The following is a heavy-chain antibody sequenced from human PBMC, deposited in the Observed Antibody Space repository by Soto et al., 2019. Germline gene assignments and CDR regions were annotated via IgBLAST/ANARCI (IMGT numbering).Heavy chain of an antibody. V-gene: IGHV1-46*01. D-gene: IGHD6-19*01. CDR2: INPSGGST. CDR1: GYTFTSYY. CDR3: ARDRVGSGWYDY. J-gene: IGHJ4*02. Sequence: QVQLVQSGAEVKKPGASVKVSCKASGYTFTSYYMHWVRQAPGQGLEWMGIINPSGGSTSYAQKFQGRVTMTRATSTRTVCMELSGLRSEDTAVYYCARDRVGSGWYDYWGQGTMVTVSS.